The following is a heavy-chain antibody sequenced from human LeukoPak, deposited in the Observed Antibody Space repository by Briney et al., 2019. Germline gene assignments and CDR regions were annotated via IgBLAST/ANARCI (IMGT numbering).Heavy chain of an antibody. Sequence: GGSLRLSCAASGFTFSSYAMSWVRQAPGKGLEWVSGISGSGDSTYFAGSVKGRFTISRDKSKNTLYLQMNSLRADDTAVYYCAKDRGYSSSWGDFFDYWGLGTLVTVSS. V-gene: IGHV3-23*01. CDR3: AKDRGYSSSWGDFFDY. CDR2: ISGSGDST. D-gene: IGHD6-13*01. J-gene: IGHJ4*01. CDR1: GFTFSSYA.